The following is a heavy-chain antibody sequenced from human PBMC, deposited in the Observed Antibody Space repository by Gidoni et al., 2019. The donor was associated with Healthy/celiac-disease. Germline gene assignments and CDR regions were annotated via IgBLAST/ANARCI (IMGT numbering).Heavy chain of an antibody. D-gene: IGHD3-16*01. J-gene: IGHJ4*02. CDR2: INPILGIA. CDR1: GGTFSSYA. V-gene: IGHV1-69*04. Sequence: QVHLVQSGAEVKKPGSSVKVSCKASGGTFSSYAISWVRQAPGQGLEWMGRINPILGIANYAQKFQGRVTITADKSTSTAYMELSSLRSEDTAVYYCAREGESTGRGRDYWGQGTLVTVSS. CDR3: AREGESTGRGRDY.